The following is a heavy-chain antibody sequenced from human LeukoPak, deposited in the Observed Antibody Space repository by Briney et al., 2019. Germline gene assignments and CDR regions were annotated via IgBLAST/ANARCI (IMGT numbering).Heavy chain of an antibody. D-gene: IGHD3-10*01. CDR3: AREFSGSYYSQYYYGMDV. CDR1: GYTFTGYY. CDR2: FNPDSGGT. Sequence: GASVKVSCKASGYTFTGYYMHWVRQAPGQGLEWMGWFNPDSGGTHYAQKFQGRVTMTRDTSISTAYMELSRLRSDDTAVYYCAREFSGSYYSQYYYGMDVWGQGTTVTVSS. V-gene: IGHV1-2*02. J-gene: IGHJ6*02.